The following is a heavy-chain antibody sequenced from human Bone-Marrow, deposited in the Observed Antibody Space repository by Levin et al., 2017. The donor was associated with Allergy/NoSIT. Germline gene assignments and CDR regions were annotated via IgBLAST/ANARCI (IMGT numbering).Heavy chain of an antibody. CDR1: GFTFSNYA. V-gene: IGHV3-30-3*01. CDR2: ISYDGSNI. CDR3: ARGPDGGFDY. Sequence: PGGSLRLSCAASGFTFSNYAMHWVRQAPGKGLEWVAVISYDGSNIYYAESVKGRFTISRDNSENTLYLQMNSLRAEDTAVYYCARGPDGGFDYWGQGTLVTVSS. J-gene: IGHJ4*02. D-gene: IGHD4-23*01.